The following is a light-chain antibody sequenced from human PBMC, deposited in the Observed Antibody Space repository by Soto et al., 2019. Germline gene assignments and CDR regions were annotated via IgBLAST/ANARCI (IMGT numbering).Light chain of an antibody. Sequence: DLQMNQSPSTLSASVGDRVTITCRASPTINNWLAWYQQKPGKAPKLLIYKAASLQSGVPSRFRCGGSATEFTFTISRLKPDDFATYSLQQYNSYSPTLGQGTKVEI. J-gene: IGKJ1*01. CDR2: KAA. CDR1: PTINNW. V-gene: IGKV1-5*03. CDR3: QQYNSYSPT.